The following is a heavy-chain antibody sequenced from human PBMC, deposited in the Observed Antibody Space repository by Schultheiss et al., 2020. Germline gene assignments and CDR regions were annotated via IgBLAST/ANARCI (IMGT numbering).Heavy chain of an antibody. V-gene: IGHV3-11*01. D-gene: IGHD6-13*01. CDR2: ISSSSSTI. J-gene: IGHJ4*02. CDR1: GFTFSDYY. Sequence: GGSLRLSCAASGFTFSDYYMSWIRQAPGKGLEWVSYISSSSSTIYYADSVKGRFTISRDNSKNTLYLQMNSLRAEDTAVYYCAKVRGSSWYFDYWGQGTLVTVSS. CDR3: AKVRGSSWYFDY.